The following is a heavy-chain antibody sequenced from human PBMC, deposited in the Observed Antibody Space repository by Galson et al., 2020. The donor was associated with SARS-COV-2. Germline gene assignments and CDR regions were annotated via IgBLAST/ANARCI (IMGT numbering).Heavy chain of an antibody. Sequence: SETLSLTCAVYGGSFSGYYWSWIRQPPGKGLEWIGEINHSGSTNYNPSLKSRVTISVDTSKNQFSLKLSSVTAADTAVYYCARLSRDSGCSGGSCYAHYYYYYYMDVWGKGTTVTISS. D-gene: IGHD2-15*01. CDR1: GGSFSGYY. CDR3: ARLSRDSGCSGGSCYAHYYYYYYMDV. V-gene: IGHV4-34*01. CDR2: INHSGST. J-gene: IGHJ6*03.